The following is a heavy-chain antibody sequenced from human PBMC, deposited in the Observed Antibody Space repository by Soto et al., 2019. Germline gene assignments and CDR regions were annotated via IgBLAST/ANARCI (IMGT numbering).Heavy chain of an antibody. Sequence: EVHLVESGGGLVQPGESLRLSCAASGFIFTSYAINWVRQAPGKGLEWVSYISSSGTIIYYADSVKGRLTISRDNAKNSLYLQMNSLRAEDTAVYYCASFSRMTDGYYWGQGTLVTVSS. V-gene: IGHV3-48*01. CDR1: GFIFTSYA. D-gene: IGHD4-17*01. CDR2: ISSSGTII. CDR3: ASFSRMTDGYY. J-gene: IGHJ4*02.